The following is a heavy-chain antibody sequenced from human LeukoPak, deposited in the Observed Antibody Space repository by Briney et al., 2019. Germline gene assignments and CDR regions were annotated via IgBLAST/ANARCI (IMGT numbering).Heavy chain of an antibody. V-gene: IGHV4-59*01. CDR1: GGSINDYY. J-gene: IGHJ5*02. CDR2: IYYSGTT. D-gene: IGHD3-22*01. Sequence: SETLSLTCTVSGGSINDYYWSWIRQPPGEGLEWIGNIYYSGTTSYNPFLESRVIISVDTSKNQFSLKLNSVTAADTAVYYCARERHYYDSSGYYSGWFDPWGQGTLVTVSS. CDR3: ARERHYYDSSGYYSGWFDP.